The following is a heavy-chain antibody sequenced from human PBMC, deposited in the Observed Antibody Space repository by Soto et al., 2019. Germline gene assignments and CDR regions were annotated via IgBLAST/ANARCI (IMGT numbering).Heavy chain of an antibody. CDR1: GDSVSSDRYY. V-gene: IGHV4-61*03. Sequence: QVQLQESGPGLVKPSETLSLNCTISGDSVSSDRYYWSWIRQPPGKGLEWIGYIYDSESTNPSLKSRVTMSADTSRNHFSLNLSSVTDADTAVDYCAALNRIVAGDYWGQGALVSVSS. CDR3: AALNRIVAGDY. D-gene: IGHD1-26*01. J-gene: IGHJ4*02. CDR2: IYDSEST.